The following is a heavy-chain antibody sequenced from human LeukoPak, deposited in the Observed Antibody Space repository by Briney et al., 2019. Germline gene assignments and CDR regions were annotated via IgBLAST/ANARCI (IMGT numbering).Heavy chain of an antibody. D-gene: IGHD3-10*01. V-gene: IGHV1-69*05. CDR3: ARSVSGSYYNHYYYYYYMDV. J-gene: IGHJ6*03. CDR1: GGTFSSYA. CDR2: IIPIFGTA. Sequence: SVKVSCKASGGTFSSYAISWVRQAPGQGLEWMGGIIPIFGTANYAQKFQGRVTITTDESTSTAHMELSSLRSEDTAVYYCARSVSGSYYNHYYYYYYMDVWGKGTTVTVSS.